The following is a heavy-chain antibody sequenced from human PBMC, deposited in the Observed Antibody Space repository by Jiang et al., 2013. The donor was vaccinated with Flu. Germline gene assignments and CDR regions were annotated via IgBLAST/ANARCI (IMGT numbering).Heavy chain of an antibody. CDR1: SISSYY. Sequence: SISSYYWSWIRQPAGKGLEWIGRIYTSGSTNYNPSLKSRVTMSVDTSKNQFSLKLSSVTAADTAVYYCARDPGGSYYVGQIDAFDIWGQGTMVTVSS. V-gene: IGHV4-4*07. CDR3: ARDPGGSYYVGQIDAFDI. J-gene: IGHJ3*02. D-gene: IGHD1-26*01. CDR2: IYTSGST.